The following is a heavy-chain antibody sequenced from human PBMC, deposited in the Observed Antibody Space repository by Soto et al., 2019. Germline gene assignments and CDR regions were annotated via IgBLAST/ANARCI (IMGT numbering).Heavy chain of an antibody. J-gene: IGHJ6*02. V-gene: IGHV4-59*01. Sequence: SETLSLTCTVSGGSISSYYWSWIRQPPGKGLEWIGYIYYSGSTNYNPSLKSRVTISVDTSKNQFSLKLSSVTAADTAVYYCARDRSYDFWSGYLGYYYYYGMDVWGHGTTVTVSS. CDR2: IYYSGST. D-gene: IGHD3-3*01. CDR3: ARDRSYDFWSGYLGYYYYYGMDV. CDR1: GGSISSYY.